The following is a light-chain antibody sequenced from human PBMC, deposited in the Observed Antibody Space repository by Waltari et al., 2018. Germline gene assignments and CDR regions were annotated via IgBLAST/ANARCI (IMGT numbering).Light chain of an antibody. Sequence: DIVMTQSPDSLAVSLGEMATFNCTSSQSVFHSSNSKSYLAWYQQKPGQPPKMIIYWASNRESGVPDRFSGSGSGTDFTLTISSLQAEDVAVYYCQQYFDSLSFGQGTKLEIK. J-gene: IGKJ2*01. CDR1: QSVFHSSNSKSY. CDR2: WAS. V-gene: IGKV4-1*01. CDR3: QQYFDSLS.